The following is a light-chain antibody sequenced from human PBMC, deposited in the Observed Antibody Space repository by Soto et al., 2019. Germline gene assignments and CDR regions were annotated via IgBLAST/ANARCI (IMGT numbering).Light chain of an antibody. CDR1: QSVLYSFNNENY. J-gene: IGKJ2*01. V-gene: IGKV4-1*01. CDR2: WAS. Sequence: DIVMTQSPDSLAVSLGERATINCKSSQSVLYSFNNENYLAWYQQKPGQHPKLLIYWASTRESGVPDRFSGSGSGTDFTITISSLQAADVAVYYCQQYRSIPYTFGQGTMLEIK. CDR3: QQYRSIPYT.